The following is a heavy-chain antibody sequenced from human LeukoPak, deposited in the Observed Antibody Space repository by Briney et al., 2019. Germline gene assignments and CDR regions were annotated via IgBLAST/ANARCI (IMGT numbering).Heavy chain of an antibody. V-gene: IGHV3-33*01. CDR2: IWSDGSNK. J-gene: IGHJ4*02. CDR1: GFIFSSYG. Sequence: PGRFLRLSCTVSGFIFSSYGMHWVRQAPGKGLEWVAVIWSDGSNKDYVGSVKGRFTISRDDSKNTLYLQMNSLRVEDTAVYYCARSGGGTYSDYWGQGTLVTVSS. D-gene: IGHD2-15*01. CDR3: ARSGGGTYSDY.